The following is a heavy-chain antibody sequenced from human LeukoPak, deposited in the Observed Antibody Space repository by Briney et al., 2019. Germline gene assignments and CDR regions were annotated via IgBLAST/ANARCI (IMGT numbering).Heavy chain of an antibody. D-gene: IGHD6-19*01. Sequence: GGSLRLSCAASGFTFSTFAMIWVRQPPGKGLEWVSSISSSSSYIYYADSVKGRFTISRDNSKDTLYLQMNSLRAEDTAVYYCAKDGSGWSTSPYDYWGQGTLVTVSS. CDR2: ISSSSSYI. V-gene: IGHV3-23*01. CDR3: AKDGSGWSTSPYDY. CDR1: GFTFSTFA. J-gene: IGHJ4*02.